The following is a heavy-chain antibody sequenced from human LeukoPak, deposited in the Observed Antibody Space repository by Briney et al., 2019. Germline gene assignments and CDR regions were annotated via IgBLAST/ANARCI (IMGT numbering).Heavy chain of an antibody. CDR3: AGEDNSSGYRPFDI. CDR2: INPNNGGT. Sequence: GASVKVSCKASGYTFTSYAMHWVRQAPGQGLDWMGRINPNNGGTNYAQKFQGRVTMTGDMSMGTAYMELSRLRSDDTAVYYCAGEDNSSGYRPFDIWGQGTMVTVPS. J-gene: IGHJ3*02. CDR1: GYTFTSYA. V-gene: IGHV1-2*06. D-gene: IGHD3-22*01.